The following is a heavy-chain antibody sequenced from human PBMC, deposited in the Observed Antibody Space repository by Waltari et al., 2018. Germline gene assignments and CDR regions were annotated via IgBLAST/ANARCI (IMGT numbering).Heavy chain of an antibody. D-gene: IGHD4-17*01. CDR1: GFTLGSYA. Sequence: EVLLLESGGALVKLGGSLRLSCIASGFTLGSYALPWVRQAPGKGLEWVSYISSSRSAKYYADSVKGRFTISRDNANNSLYLQMNSLRAEDTAIYYCARVPTVVLSLAVYFDYWGQGSLVTVSS. J-gene: IGHJ4*02. CDR2: ISSSRSAK. CDR3: ARVPTVVLSLAVYFDY. V-gene: IGHV3-48*01.